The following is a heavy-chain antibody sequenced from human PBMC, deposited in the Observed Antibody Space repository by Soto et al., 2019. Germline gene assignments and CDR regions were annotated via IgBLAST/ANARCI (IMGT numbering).Heavy chain of an antibody. J-gene: IGHJ6*02. CDR2: IIPIFGTA. CDR1: GGTFSSYA. Sequence: ASVKVSCKASGGTFSSYAISWVRQAPGQGLEWMGGIIPIFGTANYAQKFQGRVTITANESTSTAYMELSSLRSEDTAVYYCATSSGYEYRDYYYYGMDVWGQGTTVTVSS. D-gene: IGHD5-12*01. CDR3: ATSSGYEYRDYYYYGMDV. V-gene: IGHV1-69*13.